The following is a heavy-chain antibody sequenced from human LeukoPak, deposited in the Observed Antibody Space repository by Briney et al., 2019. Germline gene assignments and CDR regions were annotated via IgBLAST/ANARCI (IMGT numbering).Heavy chain of an antibody. Sequence: ASVKVSCKASGYSFTGYYIHWVRQAPGQGLEGRGHIKTNSGGTLFAQKLQGRVTMTRDTAISTAYMELTRLTSDDTAIYYCAKLEGLGGATRFDWGQGTPVTVSS. D-gene: IGHD5-12*01. CDR1: GYSFTGYY. CDR2: IKTNSGGT. CDR3: AKLEGLGGATRFD. J-gene: IGHJ4*02. V-gene: IGHV1-2*06.